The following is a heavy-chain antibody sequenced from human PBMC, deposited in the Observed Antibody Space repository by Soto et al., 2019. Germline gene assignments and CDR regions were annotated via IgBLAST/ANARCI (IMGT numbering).Heavy chain of an antibody. CDR1: GFTFSNYG. CDR2: IRSSSRTI. Sequence: EVQLVESGGGLVQPGGSLRLSCVASGFTFSNYGMNWVRQAPGKGLEWVSHIRSSSRTIYYAESVKGRFTISRDNAKNSMYLQMNSLRGEETAVYYCATSFITTVGTTGWGQGTLVTVSS. V-gene: IGHV3-48*01. J-gene: IGHJ4*02. CDR3: ATSFITTVGTTG. D-gene: IGHD1-1*01.